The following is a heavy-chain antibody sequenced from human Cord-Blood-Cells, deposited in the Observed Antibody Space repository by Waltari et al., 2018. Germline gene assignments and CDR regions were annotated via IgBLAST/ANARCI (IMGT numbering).Heavy chain of an antibody. D-gene: IGHD4-17*01. CDR2: IRSSGSNI. V-gene: IGHV3-21*01. Sequence: EVQLVESGGGLVKPGGSLRLSCDASGFTFSSYSLNWVRQVQGKGLEWVSSIRSSGSNIYYADSVKGQFTISRDNAKNSLYLQMNSLRAEDTAVYYCARDRGYGDYGYWGQGTLVTVSS. CDR3: ARDRGYGDYGY. J-gene: IGHJ4*02. CDR1: GFTFSSYS.